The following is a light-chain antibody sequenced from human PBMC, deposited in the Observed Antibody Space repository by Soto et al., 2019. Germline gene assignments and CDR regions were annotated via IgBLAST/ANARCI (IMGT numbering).Light chain of an antibody. CDR1: SGDIGSYNR. Sequence: QYGLTQPASGSGSPGQSITISCTGTSGDIGSYNRVSWYQQHPGKAPKLIIYEVTDRPSGVSNRFSGSKSGNTASLTISGLQAEDEAEYYCSSYTNINTRACVFGTGTKVTVL. J-gene: IGLJ1*01. CDR3: SSYTNINTRACV. V-gene: IGLV2-14*01. CDR2: EVT.